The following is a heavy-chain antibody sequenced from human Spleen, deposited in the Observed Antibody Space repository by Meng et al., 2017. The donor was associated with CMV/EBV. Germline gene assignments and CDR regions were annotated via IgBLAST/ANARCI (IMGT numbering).Heavy chain of an antibody. J-gene: IGHJ4*02. D-gene: IGHD2-2*01. CDR1: GFSFSSYS. Sequence: ETLSLTCAASGFSFSSYSMNWVRQAPGKGLEWVSYISSSSTTIYYADSVKGRFTISRDNAKNSLYLQMNSLRVEDTAVYYCARDRGQYCSSTSCYFDYWGQGTLVTVSS. V-gene: IGHV3-48*04. CDR2: ISSSSTTI. CDR3: ARDRGQYCSSTSCYFDY.